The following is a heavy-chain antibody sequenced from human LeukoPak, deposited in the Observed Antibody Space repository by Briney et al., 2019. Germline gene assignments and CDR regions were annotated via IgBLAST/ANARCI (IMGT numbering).Heavy chain of an antibody. V-gene: IGHV4-30-2*01. Sequence: PSQTLSLTCAVSGGSISSGGYSWSWIRQPPGKGLEWIGYIYHSGSTYYNPSLKSRVTISLDRSKNQFSLKLSSVTAADTAVYYCARGSRDYYGSGSKFDYWGQGTLVTVSS. CDR1: GGSISSGGYS. CDR3: ARGSRDYYGSGSKFDY. J-gene: IGHJ4*02. CDR2: IYHSGST. D-gene: IGHD3-10*01.